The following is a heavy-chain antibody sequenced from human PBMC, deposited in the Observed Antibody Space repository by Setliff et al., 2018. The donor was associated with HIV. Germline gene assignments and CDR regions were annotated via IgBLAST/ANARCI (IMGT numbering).Heavy chain of an antibody. V-gene: IGHV4-34*01. CDR3: ARGGYSYGFGRHRAYFQY. Sequence: SETLSLTCAVYGGSFTKYHWSWIRQPPGKGLEWIGEINHSGSTISNPSLKSRLTISVDTSKNQFSLKLSSVTAADTAVFYCARGGYSYGFGRHRAYFQYWGQGTQVTVSS. D-gene: IGHD5-18*01. J-gene: IGHJ1*01. CDR1: GGSFTKYH. CDR2: INHSGST.